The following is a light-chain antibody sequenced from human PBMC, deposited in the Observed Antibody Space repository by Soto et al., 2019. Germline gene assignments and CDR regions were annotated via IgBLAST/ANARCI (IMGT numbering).Light chain of an antibody. V-gene: IGLV2-14*01. Sequence: QSVLTQPASVSGSPGQSITISCTGTSSDVGGYNYVSWYQQHPGKAPKLMIYEVSNRPSGVSNRFSGSKSGNTASLTISVLQAEDDADYYCSSYTSSSTLVFGGGTKVTVL. CDR2: EVS. CDR3: SSYTSSSTLV. CDR1: SSDVGGYNY. J-gene: IGLJ2*01.